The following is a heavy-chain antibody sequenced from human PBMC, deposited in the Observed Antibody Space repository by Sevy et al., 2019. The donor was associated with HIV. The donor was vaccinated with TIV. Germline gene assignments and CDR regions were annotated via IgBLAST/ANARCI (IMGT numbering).Heavy chain of an antibody. CDR2: IYYSGST. D-gene: IGHD3-16*01. J-gene: IGHJ6*02. V-gene: IGHV4-59*01. CDR1: GGSISSYY. CDR3: ARDTQGDYRHRGGPYGMDV. Sequence: SETLSLTCTISGGSISSYYWSWIRQPPGKGLEWIGYIYYSGSTNYNPSLKSRVTISVDTSKNQFSLKLGSVTAADTAVYYCARDTQGDYRHRGGPYGMDVWGQGTTVTVSS.